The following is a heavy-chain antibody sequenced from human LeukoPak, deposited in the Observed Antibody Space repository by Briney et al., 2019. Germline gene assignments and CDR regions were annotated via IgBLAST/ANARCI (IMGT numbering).Heavy chain of an antibody. D-gene: IGHD6-6*01. Sequence: GGSLRLSCAASGFTFSSYAMSWVRQAPGKGLEWVSAMSGSGGSTYYADSVKGRFTISRDNSKNTLYLQMNSLRAEDTAVYYCAKDPRIAARPYYFDYWGQGTLVTVSA. CDR1: GFTFSSYA. J-gene: IGHJ4*02. CDR2: MSGSGGST. V-gene: IGHV3-23*01. CDR3: AKDPRIAARPYYFDY.